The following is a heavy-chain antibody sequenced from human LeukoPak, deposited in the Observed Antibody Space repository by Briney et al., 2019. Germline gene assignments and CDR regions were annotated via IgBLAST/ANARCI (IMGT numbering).Heavy chain of an antibody. D-gene: IGHD2-2*01. CDR2: IY. Sequence: GESLKISCQGSGYSFTSYWIGWVRQMPGKGLEWMGIIYSPSFQGQVTISADKSISTAYLQWSSLKASDTAMYYCARQPSPYCSSTSCYADYFDYWGQGTLVTVSS. V-gene: IGHV5-51*01. CDR3: ARQPSPYCSSTSCYADYFDY. J-gene: IGHJ4*02. CDR1: GYSFTSYW.